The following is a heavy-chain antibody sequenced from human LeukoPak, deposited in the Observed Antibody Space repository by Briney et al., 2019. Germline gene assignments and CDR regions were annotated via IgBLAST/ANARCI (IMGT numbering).Heavy chain of an antibody. D-gene: IGHD2-15*01. CDR1: GGSISGYF. Sequence: SETLSLTCTVSGGSISGYFWNWIRQPPGKGLEWIGYIYYTGNTNYNPSLKSRVTISIDTSKNHFSLNVNSVTAADTAMYYCVRSKSGAYGWFDPWGPGTLVTVSS. CDR2: IYYTGNT. CDR3: VRSKSGAYGWFDP. V-gene: IGHV4-59*01. J-gene: IGHJ5*02.